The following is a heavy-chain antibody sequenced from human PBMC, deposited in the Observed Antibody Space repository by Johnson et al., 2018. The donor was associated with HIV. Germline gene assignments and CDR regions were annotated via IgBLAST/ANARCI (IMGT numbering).Heavy chain of an antibody. CDR2: INWNGDVP. CDR3: ASSRYSRRWYEYSGFDM. J-gene: IGHJ3*02. D-gene: IGHD6-13*01. V-gene: IGHV3-20*04. CDR1: GFTFDDYG. Sequence: VQLVESGGGVVRPGGSLRLSCAASGFTFDDYGMSWVRQAPGKGLEWVSGINWNGDVPGYADPVTGRFTISRDNSKNTLYLQMNSLRAEDTAVYYCASSRYSRRWYEYSGFDMWGQGTMVIVSS.